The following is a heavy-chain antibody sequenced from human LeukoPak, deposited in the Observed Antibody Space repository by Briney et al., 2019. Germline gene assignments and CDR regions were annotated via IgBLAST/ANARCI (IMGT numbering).Heavy chain of an antibody. CDR1: GFTFSDYY. CDR2: IASSSSYT. J-gene: IGHJ4*02. D-gene: IGHD5-12*01. Sequence: GGSLRLSCAASGFTFSDYYMSWIRQAPGKGLEWVSYIASSSSYTNYADSVKGRFTISRDNAKNSLYLQMNSLRAEDTAVYYCARTIEATRRSTGTCNYFDYWAREPLSPSPQ. CDR3: ARTIEATRRSTGTCNYFDY. V-gene: IGHV3-11*06.